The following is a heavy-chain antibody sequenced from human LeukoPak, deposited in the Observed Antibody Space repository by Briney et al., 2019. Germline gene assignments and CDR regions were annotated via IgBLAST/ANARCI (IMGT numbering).Heavy chain of an antibody. CDR2: INHSGRA. D-gene: IGHD5-18*01. Sequence: PSETLSLTCDVYGGSLSGYHWTWIRQSPGKGLEWIGEINHSGRANYNPSLKSRVTMSVDTSKNQFSLKLSSVTAADTAVFYCARQLWSAYYYYYYMDVWGKGTTVTVSS. CDR3: ARQLWSAYYYYYYMDV. V-gene: IGHV4-34*01. J-gene: IGHJ6*03. CDR1: GGSLSGYH.